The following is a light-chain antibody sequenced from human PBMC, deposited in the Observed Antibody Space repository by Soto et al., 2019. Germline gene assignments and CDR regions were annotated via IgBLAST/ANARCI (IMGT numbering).Light chain of an antibody. CDR3: SSYAGSNNLV. CDR1: SRDVGGYNY. J-gene: IGLJ2*01. Sequence: QSALTQPPSASGSPGQSFTISCTGTSRDVGGYNYVSWYQQHPGKAPKLMIYEVSKRPTGVPDRFSGSKSGNTASLTVSGLQAEDEADYYCSSYAGSNNLVFGGGTQLTVL. V-gene: IGLV2-8*01. CDR2: EVS.